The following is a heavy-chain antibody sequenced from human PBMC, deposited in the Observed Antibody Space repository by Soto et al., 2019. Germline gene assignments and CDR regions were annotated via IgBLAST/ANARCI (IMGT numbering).Heavy chain of an antibody. J-gene: IGHJ4*02. CDR1: GFSLSTNGMC. V-gene: IGHV2-70*01. D-gene: IGHD6-19*01. CDR2: VDWDDDK. CDR3: ARTPLTTGWSVDY. Sequence: SGPTLVNPTQTLTLTCTFSGFSLSTNGMCVSWIRQPPGKALEWLALVDWDDDKFYSISLRTRLTISRDTSKNQVVLTMTDMDPVDTATYYCARTPLTTGWSVDYWGQGTLVTVSS.